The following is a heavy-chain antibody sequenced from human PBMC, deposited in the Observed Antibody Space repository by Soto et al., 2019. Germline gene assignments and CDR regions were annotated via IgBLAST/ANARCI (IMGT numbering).Heavy chain of an antibody. CDR2: ISNSGSST. J-gene: IGHJ4*02. V-gene: IGHV3-23*01. D-gene: IGHD6-13*01. CDR1: GFTFSTYT. Sequence: EVQLFESGGGLVQPGESLRLSCAASGFTFSTYTMSWVRQVPGMGLEWVSTISNSGSSTYYADSVKGRFTISRDNPKNTLYLQMNSLRAEDTAAYYCVRGGWAGSSSWNFYWGQGTLVTVSS. CDR3: VRGGWAGSSSWNFY.